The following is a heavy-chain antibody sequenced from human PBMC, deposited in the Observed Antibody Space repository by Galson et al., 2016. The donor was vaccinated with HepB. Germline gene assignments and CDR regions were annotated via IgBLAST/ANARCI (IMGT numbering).Heavy chain of an antibody. CDR3: ARDVSYDFWSGYYSRFDT. J-gene: IGHJ5*02. D-gene: IGHD3-3*01. Sequence: SETLSLTCTVSGGSISSYYWSWIRRPPGKGLEWIGYIYYSGTTHYNPSLKNRVSTSVDTSKDQFSLKLRSVTAADTAVYYCARDVSYDFWSGYYSRFDTWGQGTLVTVSS. V-gene: IGHV4-59*12. CDR1: GGSISSYY. CDR2: IYYSGTT.